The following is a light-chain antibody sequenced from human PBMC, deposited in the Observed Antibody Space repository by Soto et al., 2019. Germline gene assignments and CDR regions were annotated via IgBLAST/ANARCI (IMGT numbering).Light chain of an antibody. V-gene: IGLV2-14*01. CDR2: EVS. J-gene: IGLJ2*01. CDR3: SSFTSTSTLVV. CDR1: SSDAGDYDF. Sequence: QSALTQPASVSGSPGQSITISCTGSSSDAGDYDFVSWYQQHPGKAPKLIIYEVSDRPSGVSNRFSGSKSGNTASLTISGLQAEDDAQYYCSSFTSTSTLVVFGGGTKLTVL.